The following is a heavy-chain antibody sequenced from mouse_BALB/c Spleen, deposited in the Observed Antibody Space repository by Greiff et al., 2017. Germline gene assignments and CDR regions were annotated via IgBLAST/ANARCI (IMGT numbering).Heavy chain of an antibody. CDR1: GFTFSSFG. CDR2: ISSGSSTI. J-gene: IGHJ4*01. Sequence: EVQLVESGGGLVQPGGSRKLSCAASGFTFSSFGMHWVRQAPEKGLEWVAYISSGSSTIYYADTVKGRFTISRDNPKNTLFLQMTSLRSEDTAMYYCARGATATIYYAMDYWGQGTSVTVSS. CDR3: ARGATATIYYAMDY. D-gene: IGHD1-2*01. V-gene: IGHV5-17*02.